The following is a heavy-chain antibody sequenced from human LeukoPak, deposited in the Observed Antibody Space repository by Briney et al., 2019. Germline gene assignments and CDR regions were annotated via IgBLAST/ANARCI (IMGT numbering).Heavy chain of an antibody. D-gene: IGHD4-11*01. J-gene: IGHJ4*02. CDR2: INPNSGGT. CDR3: ARGRGTTTVTTILDDY. Sequence: ASVKVSCKASGYTFTGYYMHWVRQAPGQGLEWMGWINPNSGGTNYAQKFQGRVTMTRDTSISTAYMELSSLRSDDTAVYYCARGRGTTTVTTILDDYWGQGTLVTVSS. CDR1: GYTFTGYY. V-gene: IGHV1-2*02.